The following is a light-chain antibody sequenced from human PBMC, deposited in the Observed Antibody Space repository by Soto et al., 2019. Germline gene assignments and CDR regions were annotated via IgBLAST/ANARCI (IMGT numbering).Light chain of an antibody. Sequence: DIQMTQSPSVVSASVGDRVTITCRASQGIRSWLAWYQQKPGKAPKLLIFAASTLQSGVPSRFSGSGSGTDFTLTISSLQPEDFATYYCQQPNSFPWTFGQGTKVEIK. CDR2: AAS. CDR1: QGIRSW. J-gene: IGKJ1*01. V-gene: IGKV1-12*01. CDR3: QQPNSFPWT.